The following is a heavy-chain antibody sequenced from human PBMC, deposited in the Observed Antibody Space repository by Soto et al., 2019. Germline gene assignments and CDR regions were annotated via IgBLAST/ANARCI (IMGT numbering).Heavy chain of an antibody. J-gene: IGHJ4*02. Sequence: ASVKVSCKASGYTFTSYAMHWVRQAPGQRLEWMGWINAGNGNTKYSQKFQGRVTITRDTSASTAYMELSSLRSEDTAVYYCAREEETKSGPPDFDYWGQGTLVTVSS. D-gene: IGHD5-12*01. CDR3: AREEETKSGPPDFDY. V-gene: IGHV1-3*01. CDR2: INAGNGNT. CDR1: GYTFTSYA.